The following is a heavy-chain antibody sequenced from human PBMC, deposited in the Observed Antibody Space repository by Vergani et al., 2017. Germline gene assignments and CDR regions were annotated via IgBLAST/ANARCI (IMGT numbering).Heavy chain of an antibody. CDR2: IIPILGIA. Sequence: QFQLVQSGAEVKKPGSSVKVSCKASGGTFSSYTISWVRQAPGQGLEWMGRIIPILGIANYAQKFQGRVTITADKSTSTAYMELSSLRSEDTAVYYCARDLGYCSGGSCSYWGQGTLVTVSS. CDR3: ARDLGYCSGGSCSY. CDR1: GGTFSSYT. V-gene: IGHV1-69*08. J-gene: IGHJ4*02. D-gene: IGHD2-15*01.